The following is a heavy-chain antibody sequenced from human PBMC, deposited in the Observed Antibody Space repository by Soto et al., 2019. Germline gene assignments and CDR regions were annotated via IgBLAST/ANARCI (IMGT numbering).Heavy chain of an antibody. J-gene: IGHJ6*02. CDR3: ARGMGYGSGNSYYYYGMDV. V-gene: IGHV3-21*01. Sequence: GGSLRLSCAASGFTFSSYSMNWVRQAPGKGLEWVSSISSSSSYIYYADSVKGRFTISRDNAKNSLYLQMNSLRAEDTAVYYCARGMGYGSGNSYYYYGMDVWGQGTTVTVSS. CDR2: ISSSSSYI. D-gene: IGHD3-10*01. CDR1: GFTFSSYS.